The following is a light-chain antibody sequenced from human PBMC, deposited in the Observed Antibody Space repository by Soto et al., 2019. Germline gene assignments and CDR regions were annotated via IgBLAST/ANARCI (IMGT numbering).Light chain of an antibody. CDR1: QSISSW. CDR2: DAS. CDR3: QQYNSYPLT. V-gene: IGKV1-5*01. J-gene: IGKJ4*01. Sequence: DIEMTQSPSTLSASVGDRVTITCRASQSISSWLAWYQQKPGKAPKFLIYDASTLETGVPSRFSGSGSATEFTLTISSLQPDDFVTYYCQQYNSYPLTFGGGTKVEIK.